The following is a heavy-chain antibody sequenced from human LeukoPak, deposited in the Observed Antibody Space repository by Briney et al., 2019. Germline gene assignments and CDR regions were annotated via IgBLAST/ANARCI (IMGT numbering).Heavy chain of an antibody. J-gene: IGHJ4*02. CDR2: ISSSSSYI. D-gene: IGHD3-10*01. CDR3: ARDVPGIPAYGSGSPTPFDY. CDR1: GFTFSSYS. V-gene: IGHV3-21*01. Sequence: GGSLRLSCAASGFTFSSYSMNWVRQAPGKGLEWVSSISSSSSYIYYADSVKGRFTISRDNAKNSLYLQMNSLRAEDTAVYYCARDVPGIPAYGSGSPTPFDYWGQGTLVTVSS.